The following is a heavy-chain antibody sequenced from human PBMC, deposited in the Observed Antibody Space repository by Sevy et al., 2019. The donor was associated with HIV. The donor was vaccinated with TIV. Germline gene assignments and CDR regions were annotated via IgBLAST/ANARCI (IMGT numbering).Heavy chain of an antibody. CDR3: ARGTHDYGDYDRGAFDI. D-gene: IGHD4-17*01. CDR2: ISGGGTYI. V-gene: IGHV3-21*01. CDR1: EFTFSSYS. J-gene: IGHJ3*02. Sequence: GGSLRLSCATSEFTFSSYSMNWVRQAPGNGLEWVSSISGGGTYIYYADSVKGRFTISRDNAKNSLSLQMNSLRAEDTAVYYCARGTHDYGDYDRGAFDIWGQGTMVTVSS.